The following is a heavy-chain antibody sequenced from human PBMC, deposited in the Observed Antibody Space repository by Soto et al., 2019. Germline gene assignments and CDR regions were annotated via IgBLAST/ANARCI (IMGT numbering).Heavy chain of an antibody. D-gene: IGHD1-26*01. Sequence: QVVLLQSGAEVKEPGSSVRVSCKVSGSTFNNFAFSWVRQAPGHGPEWMGGIVVMSNTADYSQRFRDRVTITADTSTITLYMEVGSLTFEDTAVYYWARAIKRWDVHYYFDYWGQGTQVTVSS. CDR2: IVVMSNTA. CDR3: ARAIKRWDVHYYFDY. V-gene: IGHV1-69*06. CDR1: GSTFNNFA. J-gene: IGHJ4*02.